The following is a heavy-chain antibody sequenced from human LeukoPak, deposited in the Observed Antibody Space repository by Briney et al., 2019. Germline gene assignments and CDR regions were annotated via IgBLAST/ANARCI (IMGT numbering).Heavy chain of an antibody. CDR1: GGSISSSNW. CDR3: ATWYYYDSSGYYSDY. CDR2: IYHGGNT. D-gene: IGHD3-22*01. J-gene: IGHJ4*02. V-gene: IGHV4-4*02. Sequence: PSETLSLTCGVSGGSISSSNWWSWVRQPPGKGLEWIGEIYHGGNTNYNPSLKSRVTISVDTSKNQFSLKLSSVTAADTAVYYCATWYYYDSSGYYSDYWGQGTLVTVSS.